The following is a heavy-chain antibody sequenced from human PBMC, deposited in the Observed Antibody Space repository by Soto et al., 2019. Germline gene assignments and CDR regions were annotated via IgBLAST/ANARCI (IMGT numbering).Heavy chain of an antibody. V-gene: IGHV1-2*04. CDR2: INPNSGGT. J-gene: IGHJ4*02. D-gene: IGHD6-6*01. CDR3: ARDKIAARGSNFDY. CDR1: GYTFTGYY. Sequence: ASVKVSCKASGYTFTGYYMHWVRQAPGQGLEWMGWINPNSGGTNYAQKFQGWVTMTRDTSISTAYMELSRLRSDDTAVYYCARDKIAARGSNFDYWGQGTLVTVSS.